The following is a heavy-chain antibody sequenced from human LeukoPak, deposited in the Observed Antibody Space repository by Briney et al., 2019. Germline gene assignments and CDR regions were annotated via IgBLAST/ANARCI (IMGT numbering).Heavy chain of an antibody. CDR1: GFIFSHYG. D-gene: IGHD3-22*01. J-gene: IGHJ3*02. Sequence: GGSLRLSCAASGFIFSHYGMHWVRQAPGKGLEWVAVIQNDASTENFADSVKGRFTISRDNSKNTVFLQMNSLRVEDTAVYYCARDLYYDSSPIVAFDIWGQGTMVTVSS. V-gene: IGHV3-33*05. CDR2: IQNDASTE. CDR3: ARDLYYDSSPIVAFDI.